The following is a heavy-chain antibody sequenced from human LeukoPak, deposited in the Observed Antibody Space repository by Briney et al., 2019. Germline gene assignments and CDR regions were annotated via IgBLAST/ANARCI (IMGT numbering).Heavy chain of an antibody. D-gene: IGHD2-15*01. CDR3: ARPRGYCSGGSCRYYFDY. CDR1: GFTFSSYW. CDR2: IKQDGSEK. J-gene: IGHJ4*02. Sequence: GSLRLSCAASGFTFSSYWMSWVRQAPGKGLEWVANIKQDGSEKYYVDSVKGRFTISRDNAKNSLYLQMNSLRAEDTAVYYCARPRGYCSGGSCRYYFDYWGQGTLVTVSS. V-gene: IGHV3-7*01.